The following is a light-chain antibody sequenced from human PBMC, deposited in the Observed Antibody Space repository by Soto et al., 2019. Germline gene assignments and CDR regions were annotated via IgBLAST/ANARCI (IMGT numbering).Light chain of an antibody. V-gene: IGLV7-46*01. CDR1: TGAVTYGHY. CDR2: DTA. CDR3: LLSYRGDYV. J-gene: IGLJ1*01. Sequence: QAVVTQEPSLTVSPGGSVTLTCGSTTGAVTYGHYPYWFQQKPGQAPRTLIYDTANKFSWTPVRFSGSLLGGKAALTLSGAHPEDEAEYYCLLSYRGDYVFGTGTKLTVL.